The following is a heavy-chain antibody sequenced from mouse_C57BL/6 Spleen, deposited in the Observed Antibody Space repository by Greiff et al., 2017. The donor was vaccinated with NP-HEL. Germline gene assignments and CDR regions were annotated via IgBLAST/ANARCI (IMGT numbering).Heavy chain of an antibody. D-gene: IGHD1-1*02. Sequence: VQLQQSGAELVRPGASVKLSCKASGYTFTDYYINWVKQRPGQGLEWIARIYPGSGNTNYNEKFKGKATLTADKSSSTAYMQLSSLTSEDSAVYYCTRCGSYNARDYWGQGTSLTVSS. CDR3: TRCGSYNARDY. CDR2: IYPGSGNT. V-gene: IGHV1-76*01. CDR1: GYTFTDYY. J-gene: IGHJ4*01.